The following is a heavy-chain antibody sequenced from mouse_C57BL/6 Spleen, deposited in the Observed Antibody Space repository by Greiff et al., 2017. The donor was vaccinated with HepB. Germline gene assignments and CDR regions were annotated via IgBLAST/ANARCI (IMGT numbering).Heavy chain of an antibody. J-gene: IGHJ3*01. D-gene: IGHD2-4*01. CDR2: IYPGSGST. CDR1: GYTFTSYW. V-gene: IGHV1-55*01. Sequence: VQLQQPGAELVKPGASVKMSCKASGYTFTSYWITWVKQRPGQGLEWIGDIYPGSGSTNYNEKFKGKATFTADTSSNTAYMQLSSLTTEDSAIYYCARGGDYDGFAYWGQGTLVTVSA. CDR3: ARGGDYDGFAY.